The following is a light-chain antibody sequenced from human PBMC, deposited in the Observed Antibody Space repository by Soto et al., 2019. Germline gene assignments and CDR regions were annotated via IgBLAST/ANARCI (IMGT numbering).Light chain of an antibody. CDR1: SGHSSYA. J-gene: IGLJ3*02. V-gene: IGLV4-69*01. Sequence: QLVLTQSPSASASLGASVRLTCTLSSGHSSYAIAWHQQQPEKGPRYLMKLNSDGSHNKGDGIPDRFSGSSAGAERYLTISSLQSEDEAEYYCQTWDTGSFWVFGGGTKVTVL. CDR2: LNSDGSH. CDR3: QTWDTGSFWV.